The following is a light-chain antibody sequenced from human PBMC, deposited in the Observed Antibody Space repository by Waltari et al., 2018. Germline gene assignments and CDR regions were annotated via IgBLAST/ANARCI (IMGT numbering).Light chain of an antibody. CDR3: SSYAGSYVV. J-gene: IGLJ2*01. CDR1: SSDDY. CDR2: EVT. V-gene: IGLV2-8*01. Sequence: QSALTQPPSASGSPGQSVTISCTGTSSDDYVSWYQQHPGTAPKLMIYEVTHRPSGVPDRFSGSKSGNTASLTVSGLHAEDEADYYCSSYAGSYVVFGGGTKLTVL.